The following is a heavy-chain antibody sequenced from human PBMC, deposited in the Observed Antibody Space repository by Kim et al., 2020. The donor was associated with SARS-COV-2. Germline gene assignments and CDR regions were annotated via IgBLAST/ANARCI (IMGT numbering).Heavy chain of an antibody. CDR3: AKDKGGITMVRGSLDY. V-gene: IGHV3-9*01. CDR1: GFTFDDYA. CDR2: ISWNSGSI. D-gene: IGHD3-10*01. Sequence: GGSLRLSCAASGFTFDDYAMHWVRQAPGKGLEWVSGISWNSGSIGYADSVKGRFTISRDNAKNSLYLQMNSLRAEDTALYYCAKDKGGITMVRGSLDYWCQGTLVTVSS. J-gene: IGHJ4*02.